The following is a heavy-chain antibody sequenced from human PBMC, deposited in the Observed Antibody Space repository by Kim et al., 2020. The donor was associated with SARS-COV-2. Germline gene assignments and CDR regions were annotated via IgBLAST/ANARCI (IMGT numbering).Heavy chain of an antibody. V-gene: IGHV3-74*01. CDR2: INSDGSST. J-gene: IGHJ1*01. CDR1: GFTFRNYW. D-gene: IGHD3-10*01. Sequence: GGSLRLSCAASGFTFRNYWMPWVRQAPGKGLVWVSRINSDGSSTNSADSVKGRFTISRDNAKNTLYLQMNSLRADDTAVYYCAREVDLGSYYKGDWGEGTLVTLSS. CDR3: AREVDLGSYYKGD.